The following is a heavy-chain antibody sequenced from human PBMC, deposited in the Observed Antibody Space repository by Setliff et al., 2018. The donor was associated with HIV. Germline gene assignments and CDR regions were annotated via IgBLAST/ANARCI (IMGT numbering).Heavy chain of an antibody. D-gene: IGHD6-13*01. V-gene: IGHV4-61*02. J-gene: IGHJ5*02. CDR3: ARGHSSSWTGWFDP. CDR2: IYSSGST. Sequence: PSETLSLTCTVSGGSISSGSYYWSWIRQPAGKGLEWIGRIYSSGSTKYNPSLKSRVTISVDTSKNQFSLKLRSVTAADTAVYYCARGHSSSWTGWFDPWGQGTLVTVSS. CDR1: GGSISSGSYY.